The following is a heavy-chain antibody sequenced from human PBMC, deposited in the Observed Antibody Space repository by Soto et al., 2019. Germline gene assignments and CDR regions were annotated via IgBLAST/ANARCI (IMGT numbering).Heavy chain of an antibody. Sequence: QVQLQESGPGLVKPSQTLSLTCTVSGGSISSGGYYWRWIRQHPGKGLEWIGYIYYSGSTYYNPSLKSRVTRSVDTSKNQFSLKLSSVTAADTAVYYCARWVGATSFDYWGQGTLVTVSS. CDR3: ARWVGATSFDY. CDR2: IYYSGST. CDR1: GGSISSGGYY. V-gene: IGHV4-31*03. D-gene: IGHD1-26*01. J-gene: IGHJ4*02.